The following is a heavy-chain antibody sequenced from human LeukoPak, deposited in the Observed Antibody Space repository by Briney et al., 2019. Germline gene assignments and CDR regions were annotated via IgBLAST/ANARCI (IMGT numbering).Heavy chain of an antibody. V-gene: IGHV4-61*02. CDR3: ARGGTLFTFFDS. Sequence: SETLSLTCTESSASISGDDSYCGWLRQPAGRGLEWIGRIYITGNTMYNPSLESRVKISIDTSKNQVSLTVKSVTAADTAVYYCARGGTLFTFFDSWGQGTLVTVSS. CDR2: IYITGNT. CDR1: SASISGDDSY. J-gene: IGHJ4*02. D-gene: IGHD3-16*01.